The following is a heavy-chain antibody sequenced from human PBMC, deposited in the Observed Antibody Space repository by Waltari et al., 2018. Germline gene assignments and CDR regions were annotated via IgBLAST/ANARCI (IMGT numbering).Heavy chain of an antibody. CDR2: MSFSGAT. J-gene: IGHJ3*01. D-gene: IGHD5-12*01. V-gene: IGHV4-39*01. Sequence: QLQLQESGPGLVKPSETLSLTCSFSGVSITSTSHYWGWICQPPGQGLEWIGNMSFSGATYSAPSLQSRVTISRGTSKNQLSRKLGSVTAADTAVYYCATYIGASVGTAAFDVWGQGTMVTVSS. CDR1: GVSITSTSHY. CDR3: ATYIGASVGTAAFDV.